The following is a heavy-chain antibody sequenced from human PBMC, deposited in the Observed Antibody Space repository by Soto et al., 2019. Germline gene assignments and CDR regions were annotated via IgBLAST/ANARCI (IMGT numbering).Heavy chain of an antibody. CDR1: DGSSSSRSYY. Sequence: SETLSLTCTVSDGSSSSRSYYWGWIRQPPGKGLEWIWSIYYSGSTYYNPSLKSRVTISVDTSKNQFSLKLSSVTAADTAVYYCARHVVRDYLEQDYDFWSGYYKPDAFDIWGQGTMVTVSS. D-gene: IGHD3-3*01. J-gene: IGHJ3*02. V-gene: IGHV4-39*01. CDR2: IYYSGST. CDR3: ARHVVRDYLEQDYDFWSGYYKPDAFDI.